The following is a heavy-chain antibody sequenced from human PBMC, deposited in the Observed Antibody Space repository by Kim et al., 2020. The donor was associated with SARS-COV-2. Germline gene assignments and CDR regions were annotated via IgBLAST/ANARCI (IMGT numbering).Heavy chain of an antibody. CDR1: GGSISSYY. J-gene: IGHJ3*02. D-gene: IGHD3-22*01. CDR3: ARETYYYDSSGYYGGTASDAFDI. Sequence: SETLSLTCTVSGGSISSYYWSWIRQPPGKGLEWIGYIYYSGSTNYNPSLKSRVTITVDTSKNQFSLKLSSVTAADTAVYYCARETYYYDSSGYYGGTASDAFDIWGQGTMVTVSS. CDR2: IYYSGST. V-gene: IGHV4-59*13.